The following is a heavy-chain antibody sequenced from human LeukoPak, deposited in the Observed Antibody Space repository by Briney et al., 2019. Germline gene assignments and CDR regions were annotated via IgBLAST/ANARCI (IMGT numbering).Heavy chain of an antibody. CDR2: IYYSGST. D-gene: IGHD6-13*01. Sequence: SENLSLTCTVSGGSISSYYWSWIRQPPGKGLEWIGYIYYSGSTNYNPSLKSRVTISVDTSKNQFSLKLSSVTAADTAVYYCAGGGAAAGPGSLGYWGQGTLVTVSS. CDR1: GGSISSYY. J-gene: IGHJ4*02. V-gene: IGHV4-59*01. CDR3: AGGGAAAGPGSLGY.